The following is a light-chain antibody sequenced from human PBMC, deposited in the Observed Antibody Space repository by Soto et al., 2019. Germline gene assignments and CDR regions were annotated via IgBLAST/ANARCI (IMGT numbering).Light chain of an antibody. CDR3: QQRRYWPVT. J-gene: IGKJ1*01. V-gene: IGKV3-11*01. CDR2: DAS. Sequence: EIVLTQSPAILSMSPGERATLSCRASQSVSSYFAWYQQKPGQAPRLLIYDASNRATGVPARFSGSGSGTDFTLTISSLETEDFAVYYCQQRRYWPVTFGQGTNVEIK. CDR1: QSVSSY.